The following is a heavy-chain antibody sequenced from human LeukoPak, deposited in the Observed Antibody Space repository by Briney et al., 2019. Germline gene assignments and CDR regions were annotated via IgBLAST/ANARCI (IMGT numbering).Heavy chain of an antibody. CDR3: AKPLVVVAATRGAFDI. CDR2: ISYGEYFK. Sequence: GRSLRLSCAGSGFSFSTSGMHWVRQAPGRGLEWVAVISYGEYFKNYADSVKGRFTVSKDSSENTLFLQMNNLRPEDTAMYYCAKPLVVVAATRGAFDIWGPGTMVTVSS. J-gene: IGHJ3*02. D-gene: IGHD2-15*01. V-gene: IGHV3-30*18. CDR1: GFSFSTSG.